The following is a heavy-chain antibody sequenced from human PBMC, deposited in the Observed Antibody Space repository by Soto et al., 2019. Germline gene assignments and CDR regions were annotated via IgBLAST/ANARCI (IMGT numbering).Heavy chain of an antibody. Sequence: SETLSLTCAVSGLSISSNHWWNWVRQSPEKGLEWIGEIYHSGSTNYNPSLKSRVTISVDKSKNQFSLNLSSVSAADTAVYYCARGLDVWGQGTTVTV. J-gene: IGHJ6*02. CDR2: IYHSGST. CDR3: ARGLDV. CDR1: GLSISSNHW. V-gene: IGHV4-4*02.